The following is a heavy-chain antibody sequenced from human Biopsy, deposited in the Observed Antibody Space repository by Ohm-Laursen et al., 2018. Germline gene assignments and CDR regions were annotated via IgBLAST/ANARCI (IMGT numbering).Heavy chain of an antibody. D-gene: IGHD3-16*02. CDR2: IGSSGSTI. CDR3: ARSYFWGSYLSPYFDS. V-gene: IGHV3-48*03. Sequence: GSLRLSCSASGFTFSTYEMNWVRQAPGKGLEWVSHIGSSGSTIYYADSVKGRFTISRDNAKNSLYLQMSSLRAEDTAVYYCARSYFWGSYLSPYFDSWGQGTLVAVSS. J-gene: IGHJ4*02. CDR1: GFTFSTYE.